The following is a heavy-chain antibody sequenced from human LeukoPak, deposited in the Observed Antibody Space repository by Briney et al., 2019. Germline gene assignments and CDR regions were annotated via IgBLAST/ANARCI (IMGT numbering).Heavy chain of an antibody. CDR2: IYTSGST. D-gene: IGHD5-12*01. CDR3: ARGLEYFQH. Sequence: SQTLSLTCTVSGGSISSGSYYWSWIRQPAGKGLEWIGRIYTSGSTNYNPPLKSRVTISVDTSKNQFSLKLSSVTAADTAVYYCARGLEYFQHWGQGTLVTVSS. J-gene: IGHJ1*01. V-gene: IGHV4-61*02. CDR1: GGSISSGSYY.